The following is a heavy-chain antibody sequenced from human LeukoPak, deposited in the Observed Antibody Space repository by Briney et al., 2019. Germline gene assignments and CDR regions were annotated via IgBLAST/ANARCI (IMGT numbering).Heavy chain of an antibody. J-gene: IGHJ3*02. V-gene: IGHV1-2*06. Sequence: ASLKVSCKAAGYTFTGYYMHWVRQAPGQGLEWMGRINHNSGGTNYAQKFQGRVTMPRDTSISTAYMELSRLTSDDTAVYYCARDPPIGGADVFDIWGQGTMVTVSS. CDR2: INHNSGGT. D-gene: IGHD3-10*01. CDR3: ARDPPIGGADVFDI. CDR1: GYTFTGYY.